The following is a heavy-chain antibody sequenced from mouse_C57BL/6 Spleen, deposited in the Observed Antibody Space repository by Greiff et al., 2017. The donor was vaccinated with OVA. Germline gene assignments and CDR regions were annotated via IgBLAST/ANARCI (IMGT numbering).Heavy chain of an antibody. D-gene: IGHD2-4*01. Sequence: QVQLQQPGAELVMPGASVKLSCKASGYTFTSYWMHWVKQRPGQGLEWIGEIDPSDSYTNYNQKFKGKSTLTVDKSSSTAYMQLSSLTSEDSAVYYCARRGLGGYATDYWGQGTSVTVSS. V-gene: IGHV1-69*01. CDR2: IDPSDSYT. J-gene: IGHJ4*01. CDR3: ARRGLGGYATDY. CDR1: GYTFTSYW.